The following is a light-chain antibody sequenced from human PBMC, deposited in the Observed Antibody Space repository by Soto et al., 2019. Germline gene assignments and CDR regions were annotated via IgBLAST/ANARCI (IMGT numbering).Light chain of an antibody. CDR1: QSVSSN. Sequence: EIVMTQSPATLSVSPGERATLSCRASQSVSSNLAWYQQKPGQAPRLLIYGASTRATGIPGRFSGSGSGTEFTLTISSLQSEDFAVYYCQQYKNWPYTFGQGTKLEIK. CDR3: QQYKNWPYT. CDR2: GAS. V-gene: IGKV3-15*01. J-gene: IGKJ2*01.